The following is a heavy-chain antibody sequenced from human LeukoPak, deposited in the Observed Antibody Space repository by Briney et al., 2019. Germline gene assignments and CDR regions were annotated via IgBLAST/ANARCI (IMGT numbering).Heavy chain of an antibody. CDR2: IYYSGNT. V-gene: IGHV4-39*01. J-gene: IGHJ4*02. CDR1: GGSISSSSYY. Sequence: SETLSLTCTVSGGSISSSSYYWGWIRQPPGKGLEWIGSIYYSGNTYYNASLKSQVSISIDTSKNQFSLRLTSVTAADTAVYYCARQTGSGLFILPGGQGTLVTVSS. D-gene: IGHD3/OR15-3a*01. CDR3: ARQTGSGLFILP.